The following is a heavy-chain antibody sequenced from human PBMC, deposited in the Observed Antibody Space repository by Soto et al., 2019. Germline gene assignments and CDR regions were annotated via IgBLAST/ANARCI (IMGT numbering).Heavy chain of an antibody. CDR1: GFTFSSYE. J-gene: IGHJ4*02. Sequence: GGSLRLSCAASGFTFSSYEMNWVRQAPGKGLEWVSYISSSGSTIYYADSVKGRFTISRDNAKNSLYLQMNSLRAEDTAVYYCARVALAYCGGDCYSPYDYWGQGTLGTVSS. CDR2: ISSSGSTI. V-gene: IGHV3-48*03. CDR3: ARVALAYCGGDCYSPYDY. D-gene: IGHD2-21*02.